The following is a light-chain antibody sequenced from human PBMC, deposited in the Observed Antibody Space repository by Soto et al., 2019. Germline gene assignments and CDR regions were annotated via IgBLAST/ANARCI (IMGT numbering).Light chain of an antibody. V-gene: IGKV1-39*01. Sequence: DIQMTQSPSTLSASVGDRVTITCRASQGISSYLAWYQQKPGKAPKLLIYAASSLQSGVPSRFSGSGSGTDFTLTISSLHPEDFAFYYCQQTYSIPITFGQGTRLEIK. CDR2: AAS. CDR3: QQTYSIPIT. J-gene: IGKJ5*01. CDR1: QGISSY.